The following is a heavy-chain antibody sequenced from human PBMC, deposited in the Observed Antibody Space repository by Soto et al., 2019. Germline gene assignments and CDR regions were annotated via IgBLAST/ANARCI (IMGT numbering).Heavy chain of an antibody. Sequence: QITLKESGPTLVKPTQTLTLTCTFSGFSLRRTGEGVGWIRQPPGKALEWLTLIYWDDDKRYSPSLKSRLTITKDTSKNQVVLTMTNMDPVDTATYYCALARYSSFDYWGQGTLVTVSS. CDR2: IYWDDDK. CDR3: ALARYSSFDY. D-gene: IGHD4-4*01. V-gene: IGHV2-5*02. CDR1: GFSLRRTGEG. J-gene: IGHJ4*02.